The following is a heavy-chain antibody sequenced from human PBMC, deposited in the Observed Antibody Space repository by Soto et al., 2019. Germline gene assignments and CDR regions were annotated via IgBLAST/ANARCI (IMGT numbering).Heavy chain of an antibody. CDR2: IYYSGST. J-gene: IGHJ4*02. V-gene: IGHV4-59*06. CDR3: ARTPLY. Sequence: SETLSLTCTVSGGSISRYYWSWIRQHPGKGLEWIGYIYYSGSTYYNPSLKSRVTISVDTSKNQFSLKLSSVTAADTAVYYCARTPLYWGQGTLVTVS. D-gene: IGHD2-15*01. CDR1: GGSISRYY.